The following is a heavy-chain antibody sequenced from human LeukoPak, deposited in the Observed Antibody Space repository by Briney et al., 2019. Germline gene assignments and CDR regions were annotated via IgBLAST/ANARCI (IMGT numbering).Heavy chain of an antibody. CDR1: GGSISSYY. D-gene: IGHD1-26*01. V-gene: IGHV4-59*01. CDR2: IYYSGST. J-gene: IGHJ4*02. CDR3: ARGGEWELLGGDYFDY. Sequence: SETLSLTCTVSGGSISSYYWSWIRQPPGKGLEWIGYIYYSGSTNYNPSLKSRVTISVDTSKNQLSLKLSSVTAADTAVYYCARGGEWELLGGDYFDYWGQGTLVTVSS.